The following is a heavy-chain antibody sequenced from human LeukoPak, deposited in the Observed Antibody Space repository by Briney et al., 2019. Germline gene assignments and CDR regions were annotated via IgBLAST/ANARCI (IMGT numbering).Heavy chain of an antibody. CDR3: ARDSRRSSGRNYYYGMDV. Sequence: ASVKVSCKASGYTFTSYGISWVRQAPGQGLEWMGWISAYNGNTNYAQKLQGRVTMTTDTSTSTAYMELRSLRSDDTAVYYCARDSRRSSGRNYYYGMDVWGQGATVTVSS. J-gene: IGHJ6*02. CDR1: GYTFTSYG. CDR2: ISAYNGNT. V-gene: IGHV1-18*01. D-gene: IGHD3-22*01.